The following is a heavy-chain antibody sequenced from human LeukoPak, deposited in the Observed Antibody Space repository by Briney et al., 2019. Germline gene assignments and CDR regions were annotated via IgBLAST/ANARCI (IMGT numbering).Heavy chain of an antibody. CDR2: IYHSGST. J-gene: IGHJ3*02. CDR1: GYSISSGYY. Sequence: PSETLSLTCAVSGYSISSGYYWGWIRQPPGKGLEWIGSIYHSGSTYYNPSLKSRVTISVDMSKNQFSLKLSSVTAADTAVYYCASTMVRAAFDIWGQGTMVTVSS. V-gene: IGHV4-38-2*01. CDR3: ASTMVRAAFDI. D-gene: IGHD3-10*01.